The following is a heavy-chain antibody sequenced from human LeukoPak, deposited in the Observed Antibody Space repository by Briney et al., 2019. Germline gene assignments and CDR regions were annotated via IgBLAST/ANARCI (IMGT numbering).Heavy chain of an antibody. V-gene: IGHV4-59*01. CDR1: GGSISSYY. CDR2: IYYSGST. J-gene: IGHJ4*02. CDR3: ARDSDILTGYSLGYFDY. D-gene: IGHD3-9*01. Sequence: PSETLSLTCPVSGGSISSYYWSWIRQPPGKGLEWIGYIYYSGSTNYNPSLKSRVTISVDTSKNQFSLKLSSVTAADTAVYYCARDSDILTGYSLGYFDYWGQGTLVTVSS.